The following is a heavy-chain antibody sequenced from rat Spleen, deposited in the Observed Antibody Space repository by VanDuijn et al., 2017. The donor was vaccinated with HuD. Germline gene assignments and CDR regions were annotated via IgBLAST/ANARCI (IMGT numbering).Heavy chain of an antibody. D-gene: IGHD1-12*02. CDR1: GFTFSNYG. CDR3: ARQHYDGTYYSWDYYVMDA. V-gene: IGHV5-29*01. Sequence: EVQLVESGGGLVQPGRSLKLSCAASGFTFSNYGMAWVRQAPTKGLEWVATISYDGSSTYYRDSVKGRFTISRDNAKSTLYLQMDSLRSEDTATYYCARQHYDGTYYSWDYYVMDAWGQGASVTVSS. J-gene: IGHJ4*01. CDR2: ISYDGSST.